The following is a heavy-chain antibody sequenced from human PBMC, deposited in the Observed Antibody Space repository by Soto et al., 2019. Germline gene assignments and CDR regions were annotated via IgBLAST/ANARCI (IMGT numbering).Heavy chain of an antibody. D-gene: IGHD4-17*01. Sequence: QVQLVESGGGVVQPGTSLRLSCATSGFTFSRYAMHWVRQAPGKGLEWVSILCSYGSNVHYGDSVKGRFTISRDNSKNTLYLQMNDLSVEDTAVYSCARDFIDSGDSGGFDQWGQGNLVTVSS. CDR1: GFTFSRYA. J-gene: IGHJ4*02. CDR3: ARDFIDSGDSGGFDQ. CDR2: LCSYGSNV. V-gene: IGHV3-33*01.